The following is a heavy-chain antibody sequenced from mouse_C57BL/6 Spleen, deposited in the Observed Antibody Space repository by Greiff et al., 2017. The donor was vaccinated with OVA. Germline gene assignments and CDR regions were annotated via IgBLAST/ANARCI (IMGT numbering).Heavy chain of an antibody. Sequence: QVQLQQPGAELVKPGASVKMSCKASGYTFTNYWITWVKQRPGQGLEWIGDIYPGSGSTNYNEKFKSKATLTVDTSSSTAYMQLSSLTSEDSAVYYCARGGRGGWYFDVWGTGTTVTVSS. V-gene: IGHV1-55*01. CDR2: IYPGSGST. J-gene: IGHJ1*03. CDR3: ARGGRGGWYFDV. CDR1: GYTFTNYW.